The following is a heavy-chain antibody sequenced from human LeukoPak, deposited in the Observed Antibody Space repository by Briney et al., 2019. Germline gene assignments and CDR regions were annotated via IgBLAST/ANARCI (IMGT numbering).Heavy chain of an antibody. J-gene: IGHJ6*02. V-gene: IGHV3-23*01. CDR1: GFTFSSYA. CDR2: ITGSGGNT. Sequence: GGSLRLSCAASGFTFSSYAMSWVRQAPGKGLEWVSVITGSGGNTYYADSVKGRFTISKDNSKNTVYLQMSSLRVDDTAVYYCAKASSSSWPSYYYGMDVWGQGTTVTVSS. CDR3: AKASSSSWPSYYYGMDV. D-gene: IGHD6-13*01.